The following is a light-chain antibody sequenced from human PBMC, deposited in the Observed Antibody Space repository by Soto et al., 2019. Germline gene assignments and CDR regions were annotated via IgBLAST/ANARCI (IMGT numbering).Light chain of an antibody. CDR3: QQLNTLXFT. CDR2: EAS. CDR1: HDISTY. Sequence: DIQLTQSPSLLSASVGDRVTITFRSSHDISTYLAWYQQKPGKAPKLMIYEASTLQSGVPSRFSGSGSGTEFTLTISGLLPEDFATXXXQQLNTLXFTFGQGTRLEI. J-gene: IGKJ5*01. V-gene: IGKV1-9*01.